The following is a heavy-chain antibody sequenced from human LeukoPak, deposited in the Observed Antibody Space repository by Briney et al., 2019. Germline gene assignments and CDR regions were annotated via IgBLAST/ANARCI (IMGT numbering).Heavy chain of an antibody. Sequence: SETLSLTCTVSGGSISSYYWSWIRQPPGKGLEWIGYIYYSGSTNYNPSLKSRVTISVDTSKNQFSLKLSSVTAADTAVYYCARDDWVTWGQGTLVTVSS. CDR3: ARDDWVT. CDR2: IYYSGST. V-gene: IGHV4-59*01. CDR1: GGSISSYY. D-gene: IGHD2-21*01. J-gene: IGHJ5*02.